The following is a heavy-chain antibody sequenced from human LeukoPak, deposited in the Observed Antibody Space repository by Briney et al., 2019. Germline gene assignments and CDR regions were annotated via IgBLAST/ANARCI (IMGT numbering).Heavy chain of an antibody. D-gene: IGHD3-10*01. CDR1: GFTFSSYE. J-gene: IGHJ4*02. Sequence: GGSLRLSCAASGFTFSSYELNWVGQAPGKGLEWVSYISRSGSTIYYAGSVGGRCPISRDNAKNSLYLQMDSLRAEDTGVYYCARESKGTEGSTGAFDYCGQGALFSVSS. V-gene: IGHV3-48*03. CDR3: ARESKGTEGSTGAFDY. CDR2: ISRSGSTI.